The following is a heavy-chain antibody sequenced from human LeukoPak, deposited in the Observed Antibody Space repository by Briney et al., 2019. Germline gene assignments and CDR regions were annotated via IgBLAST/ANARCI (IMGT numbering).Heavy chain of an antibody. CDR3: ARQDGVH. CDR2: MYYSGST. V-gene: IGHV4-59*08. J-gene: IGHJ4*02. CDR1: GASISPYH. Sequence: SETLSLTCTVSGASISPYHWSCFRQPPGKGLEWIGYMYYSGSTNYNPSLKSRVTISLDTSKNQFSLKLTSVTAADTAVYYCARQDGVHWGQGTLVTVSS. D-gene: IGHD3-16*01.